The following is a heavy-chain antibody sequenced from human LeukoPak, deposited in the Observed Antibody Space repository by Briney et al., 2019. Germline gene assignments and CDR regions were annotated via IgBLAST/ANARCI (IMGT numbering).Heavy chain of an antibody. D-gene: IGHD3-22*01. J-gene: IGHJ4*02. CDR1: GLTVSNVW. CDR3: TQGSGFYYDY. V-gene: IGHV3-15*07. CDR2: IKSKKDGGTT. Sequence: GGSLRLSCAVSGLTVSNVWMNWVRQAPGKGLEWVGRIKSKKDGGTTEFAAPVRGRFTISRDDSQNTLYLQMNSLTSDDTAVYYCTQGSGFYYDYWGQGTLVAVSS.